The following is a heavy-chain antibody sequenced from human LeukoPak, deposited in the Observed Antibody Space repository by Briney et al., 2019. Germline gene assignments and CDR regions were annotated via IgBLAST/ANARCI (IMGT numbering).Heavy chain of an antibody. V-gene: IGHV4-39*01. Sequence: ASETLSLTCTVSGGSISSSSYYWGWIRQPPGKGLEWIGSIYYSGSTYYNPSLKSRVTISVDTSKNQFSLKLSSVTAADTAVYYCAGVLPRYYGMDVWGQGTTVTVSS. CDR3: AGVLPRYYGMDV. CDR2: IYYSGST. CDR1: GGSISSSSYY. J-gene: IGHJ6*02.